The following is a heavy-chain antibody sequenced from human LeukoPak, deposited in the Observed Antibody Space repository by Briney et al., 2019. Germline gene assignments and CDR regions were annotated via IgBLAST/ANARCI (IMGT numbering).Heavy chain of an antibody. CDR1: GFTFSSYA. V-gene: IGHV3-30*04. CDR2: ISYDGSNK. Sequence: PGGSLRLSCAASGFTFSSYAMHWVRQAPGKGLEWVAVISYDGSNKYYADSVKGRFTISRDNSKNTLYLQMNSLRAEDTAVYYCAKDGSGYHPFDYWGQGTLVTVSS. CDR3: AKDGSGYHPFDY. J-gene: IGHJ4*02. D-gene: IGHD5-12*01.